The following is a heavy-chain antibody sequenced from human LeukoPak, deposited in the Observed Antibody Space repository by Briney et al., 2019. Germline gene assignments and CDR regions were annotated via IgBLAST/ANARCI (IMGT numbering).Heavy chain of an antibody. CDR2: IYGGGTT. CDR1: GFTVSSNY. J-gene: IGHJ4*02. D-gene: IGHD1-26*01. V-gene: IGHV3-53*04. CDR3: ATTSGNYLLFDY. Sequence: GGSLRLSCAASGFTVSSNYMSWVHQAPGKGLEWVSVIYGGGTTYYADSVRGRFTISRHNSRNTVYLQMNNLRAEDTAVYYCATTSGNYLLFDYWGQGTLVTVSS.